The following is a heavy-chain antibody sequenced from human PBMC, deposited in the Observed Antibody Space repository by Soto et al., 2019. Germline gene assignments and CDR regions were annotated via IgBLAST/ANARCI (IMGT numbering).Heavy chain of an antibody. V-gene: IGHV3-72*01. D-gene: IGHD3-10*01. J-gene: IGHJ3*01. CDR3: ARTKSYGAYDV. Sequence: EVKLVESGGGLVQPGGSLRLSCAVSGFTLSDDYIDWVRQAPGKGLEWLARSRDKANSFSTDYAASVKGRLSISRDDSESSVFLQMNSLRTDDTALYYCARTKSYGAYDVWGQGTVVIVSS. CDR1: GFTLSDDY. CDR2: SRDKANSFST.